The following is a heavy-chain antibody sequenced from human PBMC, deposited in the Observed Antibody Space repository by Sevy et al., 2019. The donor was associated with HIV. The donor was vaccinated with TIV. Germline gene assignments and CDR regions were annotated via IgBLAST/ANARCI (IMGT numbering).Heavy chain of an antibody. CDR3: ARGRHSSGPKYFQH. V-gene: IGHV1-2*02. CDR1: GYTFTGYY. D-gene: IGHD6-19*01. J-gene: IGHJ1*01. Sequence: ASVKVSCKASGYTFTGYYMHCVRQAPGQGLEWMGWINPNSGGTNYAQKFQGRVTMTRDTSISTAYMELSRLRSDDTAVYYCARGRHSSGPKYFQHWGQGTLVTVSS. CDR2: INPNSGGT.